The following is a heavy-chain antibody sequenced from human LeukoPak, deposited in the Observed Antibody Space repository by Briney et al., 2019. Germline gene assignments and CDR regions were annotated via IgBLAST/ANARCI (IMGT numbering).Heavy chain of an antibody. CDR3: ARHEAVAGPRAPFFDY. CDR2: IYASGST. CDR1: GGSISSGNYY. Sequence: PSETLSLTCTVSGGSISSGNYYWSWIRQPAGKGLEWIGRIYASGSTKYNPSLKSRVTISVDTSKNQFSLKLSSVTATDTAVYYCARHEAVAGPRAPFFDYWGQGTLVTVSS. J-gene: IGHJ4*02. D-gene: IGHD6-19*01. V-gene: IGHV4-61*02.